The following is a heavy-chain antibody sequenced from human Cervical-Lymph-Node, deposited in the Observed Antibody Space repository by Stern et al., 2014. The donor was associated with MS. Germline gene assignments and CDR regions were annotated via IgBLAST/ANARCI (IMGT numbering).Heavy chain of an antibody. D-gene: IGHD1-26*01. Sequence: QVQLQESGPGLVKPSETVSLTCTVSGGSMSSKYWNWIRQPPGKGLEWIGYIYSDGSTNYNPSLKSRVVIALDKSTNQFSLSLTSVTAADTAGYYCARVTGRGTRQNWFDSWGQGTLVTVSS. CDR1: GGSMSSKY. V-gene: IGHV4-59*01. CDR3: ARVTGRGTRQNWFDS. CDR2: IYSDGST. J-gene: IGHJ5*01.